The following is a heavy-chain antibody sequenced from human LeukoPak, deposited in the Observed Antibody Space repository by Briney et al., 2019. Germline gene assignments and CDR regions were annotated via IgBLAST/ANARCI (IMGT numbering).Heavy chain of an antibody. V-gene: IGHV3-11*01. D-gene: IGHD1-1*01. J-gene: IGHJ6*02. CDR1: GFTFSDYY. CDR3: ASHNWNVYYYGMDV. Sequence: GGSLRLSCAASGFTFSDYYMSWIRQAPGKGLEWVSYISSSGSTIHYADSVKGRFTISRDNAKNSLYLQMNSLRAEDTAVYYCASHNWNVYYYGMDVWGQGTTVTVSS. CDR2: ISSSGSTI.